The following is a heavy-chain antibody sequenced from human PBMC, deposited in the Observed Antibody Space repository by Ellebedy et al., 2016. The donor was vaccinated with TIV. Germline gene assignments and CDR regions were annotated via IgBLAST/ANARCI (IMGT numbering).Heavy chain of an antibody. J-gene: IGHJ4*02. V-gene: IGHV4-59*01. Sequence: MPGGSLRLSCTVSGGSISSYYWNWIRQSPGKGLEWIGYIYYSGGTIYNPSLKSRVTMSVDTSKNQFSLKLSSVTAADTAVYYCAGRFTDYFDYWGQGGLITVSS. CDR2: IYYSGGT. CDR3: AGRFTDYFDY. CDR1: GGSISSYY.